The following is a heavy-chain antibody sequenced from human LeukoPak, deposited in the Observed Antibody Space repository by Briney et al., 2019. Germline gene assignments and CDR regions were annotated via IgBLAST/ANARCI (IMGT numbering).Heavy chain of an antibody. D-gene: IGHD2-21*01. Sequence: SETLSLTCTVSGGSISSYYWSWIRQPPGKGLEWIGYIYYSGSTNYNPSLKSRVTISVDTSKNQFSLKLSSVTAADTAVYYCARVIVSYDYMDVWGKGTTVIVSS. CDR3: ARVIVSYDYMDV. CDR1: GGSISSYY. J-gene: IGHJ6*03. CDR2: IYYSGST. V-gene: IGHV4-59*08.